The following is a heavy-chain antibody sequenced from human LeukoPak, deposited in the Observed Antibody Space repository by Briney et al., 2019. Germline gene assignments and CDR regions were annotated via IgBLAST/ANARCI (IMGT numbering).Heavy chain of an antibody. CDR2: IYYSGSS. Sequence: SGTLSLTCIVSGASISGSYWSWIRQPPGKGLEWIGYIYYSGSSSYNPSLTSRVTISVDTSKNQFSLKLSSVTAADTAIYYCARRLYDNSGYYLDYWGQGTLVTVSS. V-gene: IGHV4-59*01. D-gene: IGHD3-22*01. CDR1: GASISGSY. CDR3: ARRLYDNSGYYLDY. J-gene: IGHJ4*02.